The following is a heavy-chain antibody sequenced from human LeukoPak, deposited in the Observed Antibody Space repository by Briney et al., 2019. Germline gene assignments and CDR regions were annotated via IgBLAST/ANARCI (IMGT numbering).Heavy chain of an antibody. V-gene: IGHV3-15*01. D-gene: IGHD5-12*01. Sequence: PGRSLRLSCAASGFTFSNAWMTWVRQAPGKGLECVGRIKSKTDGGTTDYATPVKGRFTISRDDSKNTLFLQMNSLKTEDTATYYCTTPKYSGYDFYFWGQGTLVTVSS. CDR2: IKSKTDGGTT. CDR1: GFTFSNAW. J-gene: IGHJ4*02. CDR3: TTPKYSGYDFYF.